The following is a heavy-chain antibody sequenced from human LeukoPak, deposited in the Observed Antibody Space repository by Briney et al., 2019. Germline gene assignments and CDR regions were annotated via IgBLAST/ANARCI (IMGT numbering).Heavy chain of an antibody. J-gene: IGHJ5*02. V-gene: IGHV3-15*07. D-gene: IGHD3-10*01. CDR1: GFSVNSAW. CDR2: ISDTGTT. CDR3: TRGHYGP. Sequence: RGSLTLSCAVSGFSVNSAWMNWARQAPGKGLEWVGRISDTGTTEYAAPVKGRFTVSRDSKNTLYLQMNSLKAEDTAVYHCTRGHYGPWGQGTLVTVSS.